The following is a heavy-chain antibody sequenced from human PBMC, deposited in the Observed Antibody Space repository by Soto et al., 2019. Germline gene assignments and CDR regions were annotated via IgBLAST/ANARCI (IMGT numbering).Heavy chain of an antibody. Sequence: GGSLRLSCAASGFTFSTYSMNWVRQAPGKGLEWVSFISSSSSYMNYADSVKGRFTISRDNAKNSLYLHMNSLRAEDTAVYYCAKDLGWLSQLVRVRLRYYYYYGMDVWGQGTTVTVSS. CDR3: AKDLGWLSQLVRVRLRYYYYYGMDV. D-gene: IGHD6-13*01. CDR1: GFTFSTYS. V-gene: IGHV3-21*01. J-gene: IGHJ6*02. CDR2: ISSSSSYM.